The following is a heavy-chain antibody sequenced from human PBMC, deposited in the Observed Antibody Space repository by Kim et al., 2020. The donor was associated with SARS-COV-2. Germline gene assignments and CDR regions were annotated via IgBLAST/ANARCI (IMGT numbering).Heavy chain of an antibody. CDR1: GGSISSGSYY. Sequence: SETLSLTCTVSGGSISSGSYYWSWIRQPAGKGLEWIGRIYTSGNTNYNPSLKSRVTISVDTSKNQFSLKLSSVTAADTAVYYCARDSRHNWFDPWGQGTLVTVSS. J-gene: IGHJ5*02. CDR3: ARDSRHNWFDP. CDR2: IYTSGNT. V-gene: IGHV4-61*02.